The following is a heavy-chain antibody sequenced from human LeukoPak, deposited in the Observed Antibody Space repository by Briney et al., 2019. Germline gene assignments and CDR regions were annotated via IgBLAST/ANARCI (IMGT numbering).Heavy chain of an antibody. CDR1: GGSFSGYY. V-gene: IGHV4-34*01. D-gene: IGHD2-15*01. CDR3: ARGLPATGYCSGGSCYGLYFDY. J-gene: IGHJ4*02. Sequence: SETLSLTCAVYGGSFSGYYWSWLRQPPGKGLEWIGEINHSGSTNYNPSLKSRVTISVDTSKNQFSLKLSSVTAADTAVYYCARGLPATGYCSGGSCYGLYFDYWGQGTLVTVSS. CDR2: INHSGST.